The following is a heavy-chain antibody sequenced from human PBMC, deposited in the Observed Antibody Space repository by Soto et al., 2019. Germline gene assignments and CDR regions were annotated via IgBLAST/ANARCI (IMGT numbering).Heavy chain of an antibody. D-gene: IGHD4-17*01. CDR1: VFTFSSYS. CDR3: AKNRGGEGGMDV. V-gene: IGHV3-30-3*02. Sequence: TGGALRLSCAASVFTFSSYSMHWFRQAPVKGLEWVAVISYDGTNEYLADSVKGRFAMSRDNSKNTLYLQINSLRDEDTAVYYCAKNRGGEGGMDVWGQGTTVTVSS. CDR2: ISYDGTNE. J-gene: IGHJ6*02.